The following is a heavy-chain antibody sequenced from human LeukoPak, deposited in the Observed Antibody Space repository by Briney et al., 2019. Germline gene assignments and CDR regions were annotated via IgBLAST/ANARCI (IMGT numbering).Heavy chain of an antibody. J-gene: IGHJ4*02. D-gene: IGHD3-10*01. V-gene: IGHV5-51*01. CDR3: ARHPYISGKIIQIDY. CDR1: GYSFSSYW. Sequence: GESLKISCKGSGYSFSSYWFGWVRQMPGKGLEWMGIIYPGDSESRYSPSFQGQITISVDRSISTVYLQWSSLKASDTVMYYCARHPYISGKIIQIDYWGQGTLVTVSS. CDR2: IYPGDSES.